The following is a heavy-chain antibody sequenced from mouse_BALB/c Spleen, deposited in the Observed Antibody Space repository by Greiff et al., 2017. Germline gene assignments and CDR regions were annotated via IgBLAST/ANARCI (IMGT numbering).Heavy chain of an antibody. CDR3: ARKGTGYFDY. CDR2: IDPANGNT. J-gene: IGHJ2*01. Sequence: EVQGVESGAELVKPGASVKLSCTASGFNIKDTYMHWVKQRPEQGLEWIGRIDPANGNTKYDPKFQGKATITADTSSNTAYLQLSSLTSEDTAVYYCARKGTGYFDYWGQGTTLTVSS. CDR1: GFNIKDTY. D-gene: IGHD3-3*01. V-gene: IGHV14-3*02.